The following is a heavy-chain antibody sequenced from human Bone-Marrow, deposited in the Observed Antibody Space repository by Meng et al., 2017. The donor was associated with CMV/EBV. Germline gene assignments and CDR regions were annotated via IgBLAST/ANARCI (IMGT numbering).Heavy chain of an antibody. J-gene: IGHJ4*02. Sequence: GESLKISCAASGFTFSNYAMTWVRQVPGKGLEWVSVIYHDGSSAYYADSVKGRFTISRDNSKKTLYLQMNALRVEDTAKYYCAKGRYCGPDSCSNNPDYWGQGTLVTVSS. V-gene: IGHV3-23*03. CDR2: IYHDGSSA. CDR3: AKGRYCGPDSCSNNPDY. CDR1: GFTFSNYA. D-gene: IGHD2-15*01.